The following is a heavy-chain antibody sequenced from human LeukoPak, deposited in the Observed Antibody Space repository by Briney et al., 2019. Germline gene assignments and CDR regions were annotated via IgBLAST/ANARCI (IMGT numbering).Heavy chain of an antibody. D-gene: IGHD6-13*01. CDR1: GGSISSGGYY. Sequence: PSQTLSLTCTVSGGSISSGGYYWSWLRQHPGKGLEWIGYIYYSGSTYYNPSLKSRVTISVDTSKNQFSLKLSSVTAADTAVYYCARGGRGIAARIYFDYWGQGTLVTVSS. J-gene: IGHJ4*02. CDR3: ARGGRGIAARIYFDY. CDR2: IYYSGST. V-gene: IGHV4-31*03.